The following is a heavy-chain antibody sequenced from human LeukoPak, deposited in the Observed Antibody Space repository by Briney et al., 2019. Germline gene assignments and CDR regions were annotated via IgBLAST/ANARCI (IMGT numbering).Heavy chain of an antibody. D-gene: IGHD1-1*01. V-gene: IGHV4-38-2*01. J-gene: IGHJ1*01. CDR1: GYPISSEDP. CDR3: VRYKHGTLEH. CDR2: VHHSGST. Sequence: SETLSLTCAVSGYPISSEDPSGGIRQPPGKGLEWIANVHHSGSTYYNPSLKSRVTISVDTSKNQFSLEVTSMTASDTAVYYCVRYKHGTLEHW.